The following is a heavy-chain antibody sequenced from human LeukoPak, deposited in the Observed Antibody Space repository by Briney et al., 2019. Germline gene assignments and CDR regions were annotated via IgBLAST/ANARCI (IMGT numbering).Heavy chain of an antibody. CDR1: GFTFTSHA. D-gene: IGHD2-21*01. CDR3: ARDLWYNWFDP. CDR2: ISDSGDGT. Sequence: SGGSLRLSCAASGFTFTSHAMSWVRQAPGKGLEWVSAISDSGDGTYYADFVKGRFTISRDDSKNTLYLQMNSLRAEDTAVYYCARDLWYNWFDPWGQGTLVTVSS. J-gene: IGHJ5*02. V-gene: IGHV3-23*01.